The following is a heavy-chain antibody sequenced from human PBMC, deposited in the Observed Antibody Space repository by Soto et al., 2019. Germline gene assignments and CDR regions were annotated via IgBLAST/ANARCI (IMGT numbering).Heavy chain of an antibody. D-gene: IGHD3-16*02. V-gene: IGHV3-30*18. Sequence: GGSLRLSCAASVFTFSSYGMHWVRQAPVKGLEWVAVISYDGSNKYYADSVKGRFTIPRDNSKNTLYLQINSLRAEDTAVYYCAKLMAYHYVWGSYRLSSFDSSGEGKLVTVSS. J-gene: IGHJ4*02. CDR2: ISYDGSNK. CDR1: VFTFSSYG. CDR3: AKLMAYHYVWGSYRLSSFDS.